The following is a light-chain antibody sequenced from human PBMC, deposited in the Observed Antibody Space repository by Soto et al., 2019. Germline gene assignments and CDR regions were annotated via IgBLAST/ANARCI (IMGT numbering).Light chain of an antibody. CDR3: LQDYTYPRT. CDR2: AAS. V-gene: IGKV1-6*01. Sequence: AIQMTQSPSSLAASVGDRVTITCRASQAIRNDLGWYQQKPGKAPKLLIYAASRLQSGVPSRFSGSGSGTDFTLTISSLQPEDFAIYYCLQDYTYPRTFGPGTRVDIK. CDR1: QAIRND. J-gene: IGKJ3*01.